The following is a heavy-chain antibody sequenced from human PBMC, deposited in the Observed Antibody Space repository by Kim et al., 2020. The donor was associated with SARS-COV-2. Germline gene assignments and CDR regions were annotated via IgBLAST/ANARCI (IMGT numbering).Heavy chain of an antibody. V-gene: IGHV3-23*01. Sequence: GGSLRLSCAASGFTFSSYAMSWVRQAPGKGLEWVSAISGSGGSTYYAYSVKGRFTISRDNSKNTLYLQMNSLRAEDTAVYYCAKDTYQLLPPLSYYYYGMDVWGQGTTVTVS. CDR3: AKDTYQLLPPLSYYYYGMDV. CDR1: GFTFSSYA. CDR2: ISGSGGST. D-gene: IGHD2-2*01. J-gene: IGHJ6*02.